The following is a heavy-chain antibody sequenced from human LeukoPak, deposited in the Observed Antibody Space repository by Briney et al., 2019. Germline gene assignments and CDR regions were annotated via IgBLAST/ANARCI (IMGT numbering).Heavy chain of an antibody. CDR3: ATNSSSSPWFDP. D-gene: IGHD6-6*01. CDR1: GYSISSGYY. Sequence: PSETLSLTCTVSGYSISSGYYWGWIRQPPGKGLEWIGSIYHSGSTYYNPSLKSRLTMSVDTSKNQFSLKLSSVTAADTAVYYCATNSSSSPWFDPWSQGTLVTVSS. V-gene: IGHV4-38-2*02. J-gene: IGHJ5*02. CDR2: IYHSGST.